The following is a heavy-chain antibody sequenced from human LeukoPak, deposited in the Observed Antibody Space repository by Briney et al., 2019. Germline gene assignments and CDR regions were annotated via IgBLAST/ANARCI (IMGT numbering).Heavy chain of an antibody. D-gene: IGHD5-18*01. CDR3: ARDGLHTAHFDY. V-gene: IGHV3-48*02. J-gene: IGHJ4*02. CDR2: VSDSSDV. Sequence: GGSLRLSCAASGFTFSTYTMNWVRQAPGKGLEWVSTVSDSSDVHYSDSVKGRFTISRDDARNSLYLQMNSLRDEDTAVYYCARDGLHTAHFDYWGQGTLVTVSS. CDR1: GFTFSTYT.